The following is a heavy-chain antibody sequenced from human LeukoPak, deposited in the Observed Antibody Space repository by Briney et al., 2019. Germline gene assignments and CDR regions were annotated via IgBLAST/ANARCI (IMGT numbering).Heavy chain of an antibody. CDR2: ISSSSSYI. J-gene: IGHJ4*02. Sequence: GGSLRLSCAASGFTFNRYSMNWVRQAPGKGLEWVSSISSSSSYIYYADSVKGRFTISRDNAKNSLYLQMNSLRAEDTAVYYCATEQVAAAGTVLDYWGQGTLVTVSS. D-gene: IGHD6-13*01. CDR1: GFTFNRYS. V-gene: IGHV3-21*01. CDR3: ATEQVAAAGTVLDY.